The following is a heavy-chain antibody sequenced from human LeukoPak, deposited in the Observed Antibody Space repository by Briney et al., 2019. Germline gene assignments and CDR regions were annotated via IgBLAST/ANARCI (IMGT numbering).Heavy chain of an antibody. J-gene: IGHJ4*02. CDR2: IYYNGRSGNT. CDR3: ANSLPTVSTRNYFDY. CDR1: DDSISRRGYY. V-gene: IGHV4-31*03. Sequence: SETLSLTCSVSDDSISRRGYYWSWVRQRPGRGLEWMGYIYYNGRSGNTYYNLALKSRVTMSIDTGEKHFSLRLTSVTAADTAVYYCANSLPTVSTRNYFDYWGQGTLVIVSS. D-gene: IGHD5/OR15-5a*01.